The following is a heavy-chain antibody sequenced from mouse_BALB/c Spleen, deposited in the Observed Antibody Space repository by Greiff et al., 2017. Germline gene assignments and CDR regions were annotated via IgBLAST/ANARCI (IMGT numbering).Heavy chain of an antibody. CDR3: AGYGNYFAY. Sequence: VKLMESGAELARPGASVKLSCKASGYTFTSYWMQWVKQRPGQGLEWIGAIYPGDGDTRYTQKFKGKATLTADKSSSTAYMQLSSLASEDSAVYYCAGYGNYFAYWGQGTLVTVSA. D-gene: IGHD2-1*01. J-gene: IGHJ3*01. CDR2: IYPGDGDT. CDR1: GYTFTSYW. V-gene: IGHV1-87*01.